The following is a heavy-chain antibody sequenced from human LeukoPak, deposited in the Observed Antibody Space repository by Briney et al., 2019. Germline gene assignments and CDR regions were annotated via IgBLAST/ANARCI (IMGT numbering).Heavy chain of an antibody. CDR1: GFTFDDYT. CDR3: AKGAARNWFDP. CDR2: ISWVGGST. V-gene: IGHV3-43*01. Sequence: TGGSLRLSCAASGFTFDDYTMHWVRPAPGEGLEWVSLISWVGGSTYYADSVKGRFTISRENSKNSLYLQMNSLRTEDTALYYCAKGAARNWFDPWGQGTLVTVSS. J-gene: IGHJ5*02.